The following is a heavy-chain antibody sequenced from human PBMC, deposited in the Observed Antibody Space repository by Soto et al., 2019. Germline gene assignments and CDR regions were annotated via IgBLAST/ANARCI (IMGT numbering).Heavy chain of an antibody. D-gene: IGHD3-10*01. J-gene: IGHJ4*02. CDR2: IYHSGNT. CDR1: GGSISSSNW. V-gene: IGHV4-4*02. Sequence: TSETLPLTCAVSGGSISSSNWWSRVRQPPGKGLEWIGEIYHSGNTNYNPSLKSRVTISVDKSKNQFSLKLSSVTAADTAVYYCARVKVSGVNFDYWGQGTLVTVSS. CDR3: ARVKVSGVNFDY.